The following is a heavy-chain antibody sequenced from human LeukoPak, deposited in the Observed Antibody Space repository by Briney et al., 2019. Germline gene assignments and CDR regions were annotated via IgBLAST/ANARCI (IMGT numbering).Heavy chain of an antibody. CDR1: GFTFSTYW. J-gene: IGHJ4*02. D-gene: IGHD6-13*01. Sequence: PGGSLRLSCAASGFTFSTYWMHWVRQGPGKGLVWVSRINADGSTTTYADSVKGRFTISRDNAKNTLYLQMNSLRAEDTAIYYCARGPSHSSSWYGLDDWGQGVLVTVFS. V-gene: IGHV3-74*01. CDR2: INADGSTT. CDR3: ARGPSHSSSWYGLDD.